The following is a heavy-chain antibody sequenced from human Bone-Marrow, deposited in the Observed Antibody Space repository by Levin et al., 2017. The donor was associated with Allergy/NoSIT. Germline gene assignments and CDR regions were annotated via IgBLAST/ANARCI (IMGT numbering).Heavy chain of an antibody. CDR3: ASWAMYHYDRSAFDYFYYAIDV. CDR1: GILFSSYD. V-gene: IGHV3-21*01. J-gene: IGHJ6*02. CDR2: ISAGGNYI. D-gene: IGHD3-22*01. Sequence: LSLTCAASGILFSSYDMNWVRQAPGKGLEWVSSISAGGNYIYYADSVKGRFTISRDNAKNSLFLQMNSLRAEDTAVYYCASWAMYHYDRSAFDYFYYAIDVWGQGTTVTVSS.